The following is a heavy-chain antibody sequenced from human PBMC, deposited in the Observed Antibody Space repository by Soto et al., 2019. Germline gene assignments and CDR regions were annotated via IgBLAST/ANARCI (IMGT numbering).Heavy chain of an antibody. Sequence: ASVKVSCKASGYTFTNYGISWVRQAAGEGLEWVGWINTSNDNKLYAQKLQGRLTLTTDTSTSTAYMDLTTLRSDDTAVYFCAYGDHRDLHSFPTRRSSDL. D-gene: IGHD4-17*01. V-gene: IGHV1-18*01. CDR3: AYGDHRDLHSFPTRRSSDL. CDR2: INTSNDNK. J-gene: IGHJ2*01. CDR1: GYTFTNYG.